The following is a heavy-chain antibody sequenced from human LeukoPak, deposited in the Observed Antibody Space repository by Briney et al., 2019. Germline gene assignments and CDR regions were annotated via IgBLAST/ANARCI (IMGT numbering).Heavy chain of an antibody. D-gene: IGHD3-3*01. V-gene: IGHV1-69*01. Sequence: GSSVEVSCKASGGTFSSYAISWVRQAPGQGLEWMGGIIPIFGTANYAQKFQGRVTITADESTSTAYMELSSLRSEDTAVYYCARAAINWSGYYNNNWFDPWGQGTLVTVSS. CDR2: IIPIFGTA. J-gene: IGHJ5*02. CDR1: GGTFSSYA. CDR3: ARAAINWSGYYNNNWFDP.